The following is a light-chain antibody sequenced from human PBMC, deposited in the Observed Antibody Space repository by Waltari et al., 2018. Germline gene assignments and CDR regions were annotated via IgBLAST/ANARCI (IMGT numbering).Light chain of an antibody. V-gene: IGKV3-20*01. J-gene: IGKJ4*01. Sequence: CRASQTVRTTYLAWYQQKPVQAPTLLIYGASSRATGIPDSFSASGSGTDFSLTISSLEPEDFAVYYCQQYDISPLTFGGGTKVEIK. CDR3: QQYDISPLT. CDR1: QTVRTTY. CDR2: GAS.